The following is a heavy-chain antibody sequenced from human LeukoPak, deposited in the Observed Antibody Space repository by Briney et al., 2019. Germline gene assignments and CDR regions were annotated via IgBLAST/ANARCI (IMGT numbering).Heavy chain of an antibody. Sequence: GGSLRLSCAASGVAFSSYGMHWVRQAPGKGLEWVALISSDGNDKLYGDSVKGRFTISRDDSKSTLYLQMNSLRAEDTAVYYCTTKVIRGNSGDDYDDWGQGTLVTVSS. V-gene: IGHV3-30*03. CDR2: ISSDGNDK. CDR3: TTKVIRGNSGDDYDD. J-gene: IGHJ4*02. D-gene: IGHD5-12*01. CDR1: GVAFSSYG.